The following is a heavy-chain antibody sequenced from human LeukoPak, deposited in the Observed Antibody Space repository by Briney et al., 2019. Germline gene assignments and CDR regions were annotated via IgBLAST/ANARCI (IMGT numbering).Heavy chain of an antibody. CDR3: ASIVDTAMAYDY. D-gene: IGHD5-18*01. J-gene: IGHJ4*02. CDR2: ISAYNGNT. V-gene: IGHV1-18*01. Sequence: ASVKVSCKASGYTFTSYGISWVRQAPGQGLEWMGWISAYNGNTNYAQKLQGRVTMTTDTSTSTAYMELRILRSDDTAVYYCASIVDTAMAYDYWGQGTLVTVSS. CDR1: GYTFTSYG.